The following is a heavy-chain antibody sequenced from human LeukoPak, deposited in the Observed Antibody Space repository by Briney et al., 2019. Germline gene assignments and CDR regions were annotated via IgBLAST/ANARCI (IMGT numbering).Heavy chain of an antibody. Sequence: VKPSGTLSLTCTVSGDSINSLDLWSWVRQPPGKGLEWIGEMYLSGTTHSNPSVKSRVTISTDESKNQFFLNLSSVTAADTAVYYCAGLVGRYSSGLYYYYFDYWGQGTLVTVSS. CDR1: GDSINSLDL. D-gene: IGHD3-22*01. CDR3: AGLVGRYSSGLYYYYFDY. V-gene: IGHV4-4*02. CDR2: MYLSGTT. J-gene: IGHJ4*02.